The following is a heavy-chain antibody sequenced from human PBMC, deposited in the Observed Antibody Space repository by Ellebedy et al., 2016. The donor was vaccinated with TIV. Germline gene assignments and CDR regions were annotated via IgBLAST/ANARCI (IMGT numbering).Heavy chain of an antibody. CDR3: VLSPPDGYDPAVAGTGY. J-gene: IGHJ4*02. CDR1: GFTFSSYS. V-gene: IGHV3-21*01. Sequence: PGGSLRLSCAASGFTFSSYSMNWVRQAPGKGLEWVSSISSSSSYIYYADSVKGRFTISRDNAKNSLYLQMNSLRAEDTAVYYCVLSPPDGYDPAVAGTGYWGQGTLVTVSS. D-gene: IGHD6-19*01. CDR2: ISSSSSYI.